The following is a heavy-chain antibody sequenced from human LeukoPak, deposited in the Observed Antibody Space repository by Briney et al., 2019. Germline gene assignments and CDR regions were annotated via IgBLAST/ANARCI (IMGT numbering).Heavy chain of an antibody. V-gene: IGHV4-30-4*08. J-gene: IGHJ4*02. CDR2: IYYSGST. CDR1: GGSISSGAYY. D-gene: IGHD3-10*01. CDR3: ASLVDYGSGSYYFDY. Sequence: SETLSLTCTISGGSISSGAYYWNWIRQPPGKGLEWIGYIYYSGSTYYNPSLKSRVTISVDTSKNQFSLKLSSVTAADTAVYYCASLVDYGSGSYYFDYWGQGTLVTVSS.